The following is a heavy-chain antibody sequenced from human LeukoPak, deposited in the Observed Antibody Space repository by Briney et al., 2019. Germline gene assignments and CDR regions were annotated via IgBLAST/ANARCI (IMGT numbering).Heavy chain of an antibody. D-gene: IGHD3-3*01. CDR2: IYYSGST. CDR3: ARLLRFLEWLSLNYYMDV. V-gene: IGHV4-30-4*08. CDR1: GGSISSGDYY. J-gene: IGHJ6*03. Sequence: SETLSLTCTVSGGSISSGDYYWSWIRQPPGKGLEWIGYIYYSGSTYYNPSLKSRVTISVDTSKNQFSLKLSSVTAADTAVYYCARLLRFLEWLSLNYYMDVWGKGTTVTVSS.